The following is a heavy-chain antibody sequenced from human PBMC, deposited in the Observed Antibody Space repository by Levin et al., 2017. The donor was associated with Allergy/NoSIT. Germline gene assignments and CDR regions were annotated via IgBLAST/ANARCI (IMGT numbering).Heavy chain of an antibody. CDR1: GFTFSSYG. D-gene: IGHD3-10*01. J-gene: IGHJ4*02. CDR3: AKDPLWFGELFGREGTDY. CDR2: ISYDGSNK. Sequence: GGSLRLSCAASGFTFSSYGMHWVRQAPGKGLEWVAVISYDGSNKYYADSVKGRFTISRDNSKNTLYLQMNSLRAEDTAVYYCAKDPLWFGELFGREGTDYWGQGTLVTVSS. V-gene: IGHV3-30*18.